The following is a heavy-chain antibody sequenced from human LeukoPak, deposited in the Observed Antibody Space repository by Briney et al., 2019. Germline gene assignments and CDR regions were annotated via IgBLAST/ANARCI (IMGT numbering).Heavy chain of an antibody. J-gene: IGHJ4*02. CDR3: ARDVVAAVGSFDY. CDR2: IYTSGST. D-gene: IGHD2-2*01. CDR1: GDSINSFY. Sequence: PSETLSLTCTVSGDSINSFYWSWIRQPAGKGLEWIGRIYTSGSTNYSPSLKSRVTMSVDTSKNQFSLKLSSVTAADTAVYYCARDVVAAVGSFDYWGQGTQVTVSS. V-gene: IGHV4-4*07.